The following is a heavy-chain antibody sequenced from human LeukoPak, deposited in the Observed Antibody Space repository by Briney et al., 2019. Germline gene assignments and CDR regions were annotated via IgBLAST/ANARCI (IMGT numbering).Heavy chain of an antibody. V-gene: IGHV3-30*02. CDR3: AKPLFDY. J-gene: IGHJ4*02. Sequence: GGSLRLSCAASGFTFSSYGMHWVRQAPGKGLEWVAFIRYDGSNKYYADSAKGRFTISRDNSRNTLYLQMNSLRAEDTAVYYCAKPLFDYWGQGALVTVSS. CDR1: GFTFSSYG. CDR2: IRYDGSNK.